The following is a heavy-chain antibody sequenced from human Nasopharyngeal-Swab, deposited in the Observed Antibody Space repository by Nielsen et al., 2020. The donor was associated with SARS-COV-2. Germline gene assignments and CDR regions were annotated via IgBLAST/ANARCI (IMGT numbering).Heavy chain of an antibody. CDR2: ISSSGDYI. CDR3: ARDTPAMFAY. V-gene: IGHV3-21*01. Sequence: GESLKISCAASGFTFDDYAMHWVRQAPGKGLEWVSAISSSGDYIYYAASVKGRFTISRDNAKNSLYLQMNSLRHEDTAVYYCARDTPAMFAYWGQGTLVTVSS. CDR1: GFTFDDYA. J-gene: IGHJ4*02.